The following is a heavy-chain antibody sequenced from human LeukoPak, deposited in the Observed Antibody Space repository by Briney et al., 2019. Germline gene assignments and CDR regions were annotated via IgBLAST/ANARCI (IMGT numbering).Heavy chain of an antibody. D-gene: IGHD7-27*01. V-gene: IGHV1-8*01. Sequence: ASVKVSCKASGYTFTSYDINWVRQATGQGLEWMGWMNPNSGNTGYAQKFQGRVTMTRNTSISTAYMELSSLRSEDTAVYHCARGLSTGSHLGYWGQGTLVTVSS. CDR1: GYTFTSYD. J-gene: IGHJ4*02. CDR3: ARGLSTGSHLGY. CDR2: MNPNSGNT.